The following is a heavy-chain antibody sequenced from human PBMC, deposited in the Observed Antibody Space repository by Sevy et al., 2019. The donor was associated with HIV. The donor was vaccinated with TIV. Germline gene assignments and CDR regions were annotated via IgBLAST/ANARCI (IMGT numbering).Heavy chain of an antibody. V-gene: IGHV3-7*01. CDR3: AGENVAVRAYY. D-gene: IGHD6-19*01. Sequence: GGSLRLSCAASTFTFRNYWMSWVRQAPGRGLEWVANIKQDGSETYYIDSVKGRFTVSRDNARNSLYLQMDNLRVEDTAVYFCAGENVAVRAYYWGQGTLVTVSS. CDR1: TFTFRNYW. J-gene: IGHJ4*02. CDR2: IKQDGSET.